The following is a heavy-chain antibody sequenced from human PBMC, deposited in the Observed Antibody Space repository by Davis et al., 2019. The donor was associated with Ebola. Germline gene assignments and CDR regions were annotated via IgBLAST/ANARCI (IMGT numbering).Heavy chain of an antibody. D-gene: IGHD6-13*01. CDR1: GFTFSSYD. CDR2: ISGSGDTI. Sequence: GESLKISCAASGFTFSSYDMTWVRQAPGKGLEWVSGISGSGDTISYADSVKGRFTISRDNSKNTLYLQMNSLKTEDTAVYYCTRGGIAAAGTFHWFDPWGQGTLVTVSS. V-gene: IGHV3-23*01. CDR3: TRGGIAAAGTFHWFDP. J-gene: IGHJ5*02.